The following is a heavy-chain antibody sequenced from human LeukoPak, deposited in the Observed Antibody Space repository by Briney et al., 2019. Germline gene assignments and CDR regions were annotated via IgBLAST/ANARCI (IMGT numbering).Heavy chain of an antibody. CDR2: INAGNGNT. D-gene: IGHD1-26*01. CDR1: GYTFTSYA. J-gene: IGHJ4*02. CDR3: ARNGLAQWELLSY. Sequence: ASVKVSCKASGYTFTSYAMHWVRQAPGQRLEWMGWINAGNGNTKYSQKFQGRATITRDTSASTAYMELSSLRSEDTAVYYCARNGLAQWELLSYWGQGTLVTVSS. V-gene: IGHV1-3*01.